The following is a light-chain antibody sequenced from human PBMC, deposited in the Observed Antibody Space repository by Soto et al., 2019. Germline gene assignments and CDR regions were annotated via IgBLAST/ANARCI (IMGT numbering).Light chain of an antibody. V-gene: IGKV3-15*01. CDR2: GAS. J-gene: IGKJ2*01. CDR1: QSVSSN. Sequence: EIVMTQSPATLSVSPGERATLSCRASQSVSSNLAWYQQKPGQAPRLLVYGASIRATGIPARFSGSGSGTEFTLTISSLQPEDVATYYCQKYNSAPYTFGQGTRLEIK. CDR3: QKYNSAPYT.